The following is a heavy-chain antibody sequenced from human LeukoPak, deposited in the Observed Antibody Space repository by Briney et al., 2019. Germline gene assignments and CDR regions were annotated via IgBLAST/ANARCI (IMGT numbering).Heavy chain of an antibody. CDR3: AKSIAVAGGFDY. D-gene: IGHD6-19*01. V-gene: IGHV3-23*01. CDR2: ISGSGGST. J-gene: IGHJ4*02. CDR1: GFTFSSYG. Sequence: GALRLSCAASGFTFSSYGMSWVRQAPGKGLEWVSAISGSGGSTYYADSVKGRFTISRDNSKNTLYLQMNSLRAEDTAVYHRAKSIAVAGGFDYWGQGTLVTVSS.